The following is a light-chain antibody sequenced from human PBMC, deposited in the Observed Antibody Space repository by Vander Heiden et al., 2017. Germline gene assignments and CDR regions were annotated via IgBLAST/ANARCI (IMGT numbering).Light chain of an antibody. Sequence: HSVPTQPPSASGTPGQSVTTSCSGSSSNIGSNTVNWYQQLAGAAPKLLIYSNNQRPSGVPDRFSGSKSGTSAALAISGLQSEDEADYYCAAWDDSLNGSWVFGGGTKLTVL. CDR3: AAWDDSLNGSWV. J-gene: IGLJ3*02. V-gene: IGLV1-44*01. CDR2: SNN. CDR1: SSNIGSNT.